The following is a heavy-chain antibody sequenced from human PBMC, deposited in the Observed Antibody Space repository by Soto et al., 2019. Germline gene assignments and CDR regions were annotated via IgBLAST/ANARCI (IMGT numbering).Heavy chain of an antibody. CDR1: GYTFTDYH. Sequence: ASVKVSCKASGYTFTDYHIHWVRQAPGQGFEFMGWINANNGGAGSAQQFQGRVTVTRDTSITTVYMELSNLRSDDTAVYYCAREGGSETLQPSYNWFDTWGQGTLVTVSS. CDR3: AREGGSETLQPSYNWFDT. CDR2: INANNGGA. D-gene: IGHD6-25*01. J-gene: IGHJ5*02. V-gene: IGHV1-2*02.